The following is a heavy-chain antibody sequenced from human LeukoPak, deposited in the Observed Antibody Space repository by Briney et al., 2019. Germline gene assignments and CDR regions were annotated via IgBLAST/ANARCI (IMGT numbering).Heavy chain of an antibody. CDR1: GGSISSYY. CDR2: IYYSGST. Sequence: SETLSLTCTVSGGSISSYYWSWIRQPPGKGLEWIGYIYYSGSTNYNPSLKSRVTISVDTSKNQFSLKLSSVTAADTAVYYCARVDSSDEYYYYGMDVWGQGTTVTASS. CDR3: ARVDSSDEYYYYGMDV. V-gene: IGHV4-59*01. J-gene: IGHJ6*02. D-gene: IGHD6-19*01.